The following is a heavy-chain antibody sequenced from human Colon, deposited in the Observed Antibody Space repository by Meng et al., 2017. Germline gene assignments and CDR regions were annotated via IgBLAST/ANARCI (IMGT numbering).Heavy chain of an antibody. Sequence: QVQLQESGPGLVKPSQPLSLTCTISNGSINSADYYWNWIRQPPGKGPEWLGYIHSSGNTYYTPSLKSRLAMSLDTSKNQFSLRLTSVTAADTAVYYCARNPVIPDARTFDFWGQGALVTVSS. CDR2: IHSSGNT. CDR3: ARNPVIPDARTFDF. J-gene: IGHJ4*02. V-gene: IGHV4-30-4*01. D-gene: IGHD2-2*01. CDR1: NGSINSADYY.